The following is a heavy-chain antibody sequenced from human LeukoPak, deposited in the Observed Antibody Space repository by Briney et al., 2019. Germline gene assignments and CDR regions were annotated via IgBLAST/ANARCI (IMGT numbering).Heavy chain of an antibody. CDR2: ISGDGATT. Sequence: PGGSLRLSCAVSGFTFDDYAMHWVRQAPGKGLEWVSLISGDGATTYYADSVKGRFTISRDNSKNSLYLQMNSLSTEDTALYYCAKTPPSYGRWGQGTLVTVSS. CDR3: AKTPPSYGR. D-gene: IGHD1-14*01. CDR1: GFTFDDYA. J-gene: IGHJ4*02. V-gene: IGHV3-43*02.